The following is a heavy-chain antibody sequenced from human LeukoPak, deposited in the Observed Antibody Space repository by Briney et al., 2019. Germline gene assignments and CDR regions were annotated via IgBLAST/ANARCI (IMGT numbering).Heavy chain of an antibody. V-gene: IGHV3-74*01. D-gene: IGHD1-1*01. CDR2: INTDGSNT. J-gene: IGHJ4*02. CDR3: AARRYITQGGDY. CDR1: GFTFSSYW. Sequence: GESLRLSCEASGFTFSSYWMFWVRHAPGEGLLWVSRINTDGSNTAYADSVKGRFTISRDNAKNSLYLQMNSLRAEDTAVYYCAARRYITQGGDYWGQGTLVTVSS.